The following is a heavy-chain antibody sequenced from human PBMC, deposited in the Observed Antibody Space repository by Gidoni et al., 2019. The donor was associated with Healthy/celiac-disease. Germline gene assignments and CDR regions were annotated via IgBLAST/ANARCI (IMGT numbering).Heavy chain of an antibody. Sequence: GSYYWSWIRQPAGKGLEWIGRIYTSGSTNYNPSLKSRVTISVDTSKNQFSLKLSSVTAADTAVYYCTSSSWYPPYNYYGMDVWGQGTTVTVSS. CDR3: TSSSWYPPYNYYGMDV. CDR2: IYTSGST. D-gene: IGHD6-13*01. CDR1: GSYY. J-gene: IGHJ6*02. V-gene: IGHV4-61*02.